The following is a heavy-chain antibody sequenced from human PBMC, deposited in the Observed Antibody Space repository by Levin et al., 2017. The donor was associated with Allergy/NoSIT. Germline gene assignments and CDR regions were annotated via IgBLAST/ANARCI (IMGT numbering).Heavy chain of an antibody. J-gene: IGHJ3*01. D-gene: IGHD2-15*01. CDR3: AKRGYCSGNTCQSHDAIDV. CDR2: IVFDGNDQ. Sequence: PGGSLRLSCAASGFQFSLYGMHWVRQAPGKGLEWVALIVFDGNDQYYADSVKGRITISRDNSKNTLYLKMSSLRENDTAIYYCAKRGYCSGNTCQSHDAIDVWGQGTLVMVSS. CDR1: GFQFSLYG. V-gene: IGHV3-30*18.